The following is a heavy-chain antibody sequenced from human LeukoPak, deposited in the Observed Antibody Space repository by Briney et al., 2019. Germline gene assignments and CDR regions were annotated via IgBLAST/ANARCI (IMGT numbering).Heavy chain of an antibody. CDR2: IYTSGST. V-gene: IGHV4-61*02. J-gene: IGHJ3*02. D-gene: IGHD5-18*01. CDR3: AREGRDPDGYSYYAFDI. Sequence: SETLSLTCTVSGGSISGGSYYWSWIRQPAGKGLEWIGRIYTSGSTNYNPSLKSRVTISVDTSKNQFSLKLSSVTAADTAVYYCAREGRDPDGYSYYAFDIWGQGTMVTVSS. CDR1: GGSISGGSYY.